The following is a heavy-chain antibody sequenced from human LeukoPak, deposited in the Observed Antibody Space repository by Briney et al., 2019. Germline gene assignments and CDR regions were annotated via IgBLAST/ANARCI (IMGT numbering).Heavy chain of an antibody. CDR2: IRFDGTSK. V-gene: IGHV3-30*02. CDR1: GFSFSVYG. CDR3: ARVSDLGGYSSLLYYYGMDV. D-gene: IGHD5-18*01. Sequence: GGSLRLSCVASGFSFSVYGMHWVRQAPGKGLESLAFIRFDGTSKYYADSVKGRFTISRDNSKNTLYLQMNSLRAEDTAVYYCARVSDLGGYSSLLYYYGMDVWGQGTTVTVSS. J-gene: IGHJ6*02.